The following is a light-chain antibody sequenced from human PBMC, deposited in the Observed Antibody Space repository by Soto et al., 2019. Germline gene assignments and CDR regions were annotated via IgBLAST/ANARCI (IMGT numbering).Light chain of an antibody. V-gene: IGKV3-11*01. J-gene: IGKJ1*01. CDR3: QQYADSPRT. CDR2: DAS. Sequence: VLTQSPATLSLSPGERATLSCRASQSVSSYLAWYQQKPGQAPRLLIYDASNRATGISARFSGSGSGTEFTLTINRLEPEDSAVYYCQQYADSPRTFGQGTKVDIK. CDR1: QSVSSY.